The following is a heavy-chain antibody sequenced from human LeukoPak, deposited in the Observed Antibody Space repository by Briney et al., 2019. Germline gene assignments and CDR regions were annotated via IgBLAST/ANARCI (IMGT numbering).Heavy chain of an antibody. Sequence: GESLKIFCKGSGYSFTSYWIGWVRQMPGKGLEWMGIIYPSYSYTTYSPSFQGQVTISADKSITTAYLQWTSLKASDTAMYYCARQSSGYHRFFDYWGQGTLVTVSS. V-gene: IGHV5-51*01. J-gene: IGHJ4*02. CDR1: GYSFTSYW. CDR3: ARQSSGYHRFFDY. D-gene: IGHD6-19*01. CDR2: IYPSYSYT.